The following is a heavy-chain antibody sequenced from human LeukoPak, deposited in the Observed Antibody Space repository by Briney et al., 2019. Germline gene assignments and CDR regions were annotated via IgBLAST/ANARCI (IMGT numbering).Heavy chain of an antibody. J-gene: IGHJ4*02. CDR1: GGSFSGYY. CDR2: IYYSGST. D-gene: IGHD2-8*01. CDR3: ARPTPYCTNGVCPDY. Sequence: SETLSLTCAVYGGSFSGYYWSWIRQPPGKGLEWIGSIYYSGSTYYNPSLKSRVTISVDTSKNQFSLKLSSVTAADTAVYYCARPTPYCTNGVCPDYWGQGTLVTVSS. V-gene: IGHV4-34*01.